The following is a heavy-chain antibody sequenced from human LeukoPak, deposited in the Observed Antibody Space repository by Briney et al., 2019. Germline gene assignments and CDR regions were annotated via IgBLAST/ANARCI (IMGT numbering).Heavy chain of an antibody. CDR1: GGSISSSSYY. D-gene: IGHD3-22*01. V-gene: IGHV4-39*07. CDR3: ARDDSYYDSSGYYDAFDI. J-gene: IGHJ3*02. CDR2: IYYSGST. Sequence: SETLSLTCTVSGGSISSSSYYWGWIRQPPGKGLEWIGSIYYSGSTYYNPSLKSRVTISVDTSKNQFSLKPSSVTAADTAVYYCARDDSYYDSSGYYDAFDIWGQGTMVTVSS.